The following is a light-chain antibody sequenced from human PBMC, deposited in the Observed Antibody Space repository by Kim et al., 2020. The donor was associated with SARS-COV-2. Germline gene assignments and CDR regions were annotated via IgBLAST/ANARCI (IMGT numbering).Light chain of an antibody. CDR3: QQSYTTPRT. CDR2: AAS. Sequence: DIQITQSPSSLSASVGDRVTITCRASQSISSYLNWYQQKPGKAPKLLIYAASSLQGGVPSRFSGSGSGTDFTLTISSLQPEDFATYYCQQSYTTPRTFGQGTKLEI. CDR1: QSISSY. J-gene: IGKJ2*01. V-gene: IGKV1-39*01.